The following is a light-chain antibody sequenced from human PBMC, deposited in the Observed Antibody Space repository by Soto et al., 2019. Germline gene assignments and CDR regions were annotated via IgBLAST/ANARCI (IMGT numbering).Light chain of an antibody. Sequence: EIVSIQSPATLSLSPGERATLSCRASQSVGSYLAWYQQKPGQAPRLLIYGASSRATGIPDRFSGSGSGTDFTLTISRLEPEDFAVYYCQQYGRAFGQGTKVDI. J-gene: IGKJ1*01. CDR3: QQYGRA. V-gene: IGKV3-20*01. CDR1: QSVGSY. CDR2: GAS.